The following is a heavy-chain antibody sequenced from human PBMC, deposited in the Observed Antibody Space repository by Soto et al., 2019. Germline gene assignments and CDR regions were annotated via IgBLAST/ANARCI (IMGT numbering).Heavy chain of an antibody. CDR2: INHSGST. CDR1: GGSFSGYY. J-gene: IGHJ5*02. CDR3: ARCPTRYYYGAGCWFDP. V-gene: IGHV4-34*01. D-gene: IGHD3-10*01. Sequence: QVQLQQWGAGLLKPSETLSLTCAVYGGSFSGYYWSWIRQPPGKGLEWIGEINHSGSTNYNPSLQSRVTISVDTSKHQFSLKLSSVTAADTAVYYCARCPTRYYYGAGCWFDPWGQGTLVTVSS.